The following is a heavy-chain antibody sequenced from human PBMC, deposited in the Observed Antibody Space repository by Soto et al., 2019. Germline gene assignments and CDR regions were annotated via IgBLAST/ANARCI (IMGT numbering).Heavy chain of an antibody. CDR1: GFTFSSYA. D-gene: IGHD3-10*01. V-gene: IGHV3-23*01. Sequence: PGVSLRLSCAASGFTFSSYAMSWVRQAPGKGLEWVSAISGSGGSTYYADSVKGRFTISRDNSKNTLYLQMNSLRAEDTAVYYCAKDLSQGMMAGWFDPWGQGTLVTVSS. J-gene: IGHJ5*02. CDR2: ISGSGGST. CDR3: AKDLSQGMMAGWFDP.